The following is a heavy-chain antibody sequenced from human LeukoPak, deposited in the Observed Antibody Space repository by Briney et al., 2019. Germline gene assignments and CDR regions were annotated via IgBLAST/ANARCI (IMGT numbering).Heavy chain of an antibody. CDR1: GGSISSSSYY. CDR3: ARGRRMVRGVIRNWFEP. J-gene: IGHJ5*02. D-gene: IGHD3-10*01. V-gene: IGHV4-39*07. CDR2: INHSGST. Sequence: SETLSLTCTVSGGSISSSSYYWGWIRQPPGKGLEWIGEINHSGSTNYNPSLKSRVTISVDTSKNQFSLKLSSVTAADMAVYYCARGRRMVRGVIRNWFEPWGQGTLVTVSS.